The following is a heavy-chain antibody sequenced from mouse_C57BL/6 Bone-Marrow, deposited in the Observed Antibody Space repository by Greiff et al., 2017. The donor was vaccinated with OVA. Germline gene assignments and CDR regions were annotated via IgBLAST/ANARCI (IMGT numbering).Heavy chain of an antibody. CDR1: GYTFTSYG. CDR2: IYPRSGNT. Sequence: VQLQQSGAELARPGASVKLSCKASGYTFTSYGISWVKQRTGQGLEWIGEIYPRSGNTYYTEKFKGKATLTADKSSSTAYMELRSLTSEDSAVYFCARPTYYYGSSPRAYWGQGTLVTVSA. CDR3: ARPTYYYGSSPRAY. V-gene: IGHV1-81*01. D-gene: IGHD1-1*01. J-gene: IGHJ3*01.